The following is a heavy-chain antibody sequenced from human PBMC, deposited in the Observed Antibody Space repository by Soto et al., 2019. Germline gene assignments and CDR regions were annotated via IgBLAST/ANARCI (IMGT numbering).Heavy chain of an antibody. CDR1: GYTFTSYD. D-gene: IGHD1-1*01. CDR2: MNPNTDSS. CDR3: ARRAETNGWNGFGADKYYFDF. J-gene: IGHJ4*02. Sequence: QVQLVQSGAEVRKPGASVKVSCEASGYTFTSYDIYWVRQATGQGLEWMGWMNPNTDSSGYAQKFQGRVTMTSDASINTAHMELSSLRSEDTAVYYCARRAETNGWNGFGADKYYFDFWGQGTLVTVSS. V-gene: IGHV1-8*01.